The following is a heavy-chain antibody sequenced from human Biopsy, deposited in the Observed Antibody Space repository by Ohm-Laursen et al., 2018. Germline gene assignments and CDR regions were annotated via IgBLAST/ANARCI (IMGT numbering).Heavy chain of an antibody. CDR3: ARGYSRRVSIFEASIYWFDT. Sequence: SVKVSCRASGYSFSTYDVNWVRQARGQGLEWMGWMIPRSGKRVYAQRFQGRVTLTMNTSISTAYMELSDLRSEDTAVYFGARGYSRRVSIFEASIYWFDTWGQGTLVTVSS. CDR2: MIPRSGKR. CDR1: GYSFSTYD. D-gene: IGHD6-6*01. V-gene: IGHV1-8*01. J-gene: IGHJ5*02.